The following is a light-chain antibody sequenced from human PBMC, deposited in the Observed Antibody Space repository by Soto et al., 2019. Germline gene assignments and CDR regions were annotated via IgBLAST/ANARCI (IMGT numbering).Light chain of an antibody. J-gene: IGKJ3*01. CDR3: QQYGSSRT. V-gene: IGKV3-20*01. CDR1: QSVSSSY. CDR2: GAS. Sequence: EIVLTQSPGTLSLSPGERATLSCRASQSVSSSYLAWYQQKPGQAPRLLIYGASNRATDIPDRFSGSGSGTDFTLTISRLEPEDFAVYYCQQYGSSRTFGPGTKVDIK.